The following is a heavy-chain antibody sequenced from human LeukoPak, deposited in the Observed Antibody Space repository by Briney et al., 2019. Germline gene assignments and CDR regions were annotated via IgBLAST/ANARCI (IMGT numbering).Heavy chain of an antibody. J-gene: IGHJ4*02. V-gene: IGHV1-2*02. D-gene: IGHD6-13*01. CDR3: AARIAAPGMPPVDY. Sequence: ASVKVSCKASGYTFTGYYMHWMRQAPGQGLEWMGWINPNSGGTNYAQKFQERVTITRDMSTSTVYMELSSLRSEDTAVYYCAARIAAPGMPPVDYWGQGTLVTVSS. CDR1: GYTFTGYY. CDR2: INPNSGGT.